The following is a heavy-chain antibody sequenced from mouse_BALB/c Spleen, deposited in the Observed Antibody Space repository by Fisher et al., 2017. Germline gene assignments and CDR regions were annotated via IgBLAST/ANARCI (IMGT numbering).Heavy chain of an antibody. D-gene: IGHD4-1*01. CDR3: ARRTEAMDY. V-gene: IGHV5-9-4*01. Sequence: GRFIISRDNAKNTLYLEMSSLRSEDTAMYYCARRTEAMDYWGQGTSVTVS. J-gene: IGHJ4*01.